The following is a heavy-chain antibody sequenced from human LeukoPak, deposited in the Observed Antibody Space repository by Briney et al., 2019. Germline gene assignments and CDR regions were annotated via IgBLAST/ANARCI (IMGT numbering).Heavy chain of an antibody. V-gene: IGHV4-59*01. J-gene: IGHJ3*02. CDR2: IYYSGST. D-gene: IGHD3-10*01. CDR1: GGSISSYY. CDR3: ARVELYGSGAVYAFDI. Sequence: PSETLSLTCTGSGGSISSYYWSWIRQPPGKGLEWIGHIYYSGSTNYNPSLKSRVTISVDTSKNQFSLKLNSVTAADTAVYYCARVELYGSGAVYAFDIWGQGTMVTVSS.